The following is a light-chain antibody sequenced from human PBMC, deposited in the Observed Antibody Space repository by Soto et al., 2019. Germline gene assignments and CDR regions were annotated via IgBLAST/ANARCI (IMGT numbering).Light chain of an antibody. V-gene: IGKV3-11*01. CDR2: DAS. CDR3: QQRSNWPLT. CDR1: QSVSSY. Sequence: EIVLTQSPATLSFSPGEIATLSCRASQSVSSYLAWYQQKPGQAPRLLIYDASNRATGIPARFSGSGSGTDFTLTISSLEPEDFAVYYCQQRSNWPLTFGGGTKVDNK. J-gene: IGKJ4*01.